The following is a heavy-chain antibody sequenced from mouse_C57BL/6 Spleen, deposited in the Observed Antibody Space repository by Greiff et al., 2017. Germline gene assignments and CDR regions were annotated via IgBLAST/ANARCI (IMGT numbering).Heavy chain of an antibody. V-gene: IGHV1-54*01. CDR2: INPGSGGT. CDR3: ARGGGNSWYFDV. CDR1: GYAFTNYL. Sequence: QVQMKQSGAELVRPGTSVKVSCKASGYAFTNYLIEWVKQRPGQGLEWIGVINPGSGGTNYNEKFKGKATLTADKSSSTAYMQLSSLTSEDSAVYFCARGGGNSWYFDVWGTGTTVTVSS. J-gene: IGHJ1*03. D-gene: IGHD2-1*01.